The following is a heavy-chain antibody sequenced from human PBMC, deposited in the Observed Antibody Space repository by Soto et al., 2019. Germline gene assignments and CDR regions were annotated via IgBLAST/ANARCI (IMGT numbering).Heavy chain of an antibody. CDR3: AREPESLALCGGDCYPL. CDR1: GFTFSSYS. V-gene: IGHV3-21*01. J-gene: IGHJ4*02. Sequence: GSLRPSCAASGFTFSSYSMNWVRQAPGKGLEWVSSISSSSSYIYYADSMKGRFTISRDNAKNSLYLQMNSLRAEDTAVYYCAREPESLALCGGDCYPLWGQGTLVTVSS. D-gene: IGHD2-21*02. CDR2: ISSSSSYI.